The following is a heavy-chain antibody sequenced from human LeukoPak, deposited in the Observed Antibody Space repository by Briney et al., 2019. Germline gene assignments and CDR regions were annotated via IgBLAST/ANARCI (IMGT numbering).Heavy chain of an antibody. CDR2: IIPILGIA. D-gene: IGHD3-22*01. CDR1: GGTFSSYA. V-gene: IGHV1-69*04. Sequence: GSSVKVSCKDSGGTFSSYAISWVRQAPGQGLEWRGRIIPILGIANYAQKFQGRVTITADKSTSTAYMELSSLRSEDTAVYYCARDVDRYDSSGYFTDHWGQGTLVTVSS. CDR3: ARDVDRYDSSGYFTDH. J-gene: IGHJ4*02.